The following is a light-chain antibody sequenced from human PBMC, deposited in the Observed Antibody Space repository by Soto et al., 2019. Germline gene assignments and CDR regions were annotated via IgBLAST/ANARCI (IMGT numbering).Light chain of an antibody. CDR1: QSVSSY. Sequence: EIVLTQSPATLSLSPGERASLSCRASQSVSSYLAWFQQKPGQAPGLLIYGASSRATGIPDRFSGSGSGTDFTLTISRLEPEDFAVYYCQQYGRSPWTFGQGTKVDIK. CDR3: QQYGRSPWT. J-gene: IGKJ1*01. V-gene: IGKV3-20*01. CDR2: GAS.